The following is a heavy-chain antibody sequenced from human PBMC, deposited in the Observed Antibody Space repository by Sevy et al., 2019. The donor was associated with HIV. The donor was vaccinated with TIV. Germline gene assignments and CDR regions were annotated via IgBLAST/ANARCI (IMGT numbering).Heavy chain of an antibody. CDR1: GFTLSSYA. CDR2: ISYDGSNK. Sequence: GGSLRLSCAASGFTLSSYAMHWVRQAPGKGLEWVAVISYDGSNKYYADSVKGRFTISRDNSKNTLYLQMNSLRAEDTAVYYCASFTPGIAVAGTDYWGQGTLVTVSS. CDR3: ASFTPGIAVAGTDY. D-gene: IGHD6-19*01. V-gene: IGHV3-30-3*01. J-gene: IGHJ4*02.